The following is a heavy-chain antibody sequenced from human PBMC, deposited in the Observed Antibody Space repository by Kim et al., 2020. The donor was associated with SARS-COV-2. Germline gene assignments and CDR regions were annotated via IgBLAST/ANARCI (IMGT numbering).Heavy chain of an antibody. CDR1: GYTFTSYD. CDR3: ATWGMITFGGVIVRGYYYYYGMDV. Sequence: ASVKVSCKASGYTFTSYDINWVRQATGQGLEWMGWMNPNSGNTGYAQKFQGRVTMTRNTSISTAYMELSSLRSEDTAVYYCATWGMITFGGVIVRGYYYYYGMDVWGQGTTVTVSS. D-gene: IGHD3-16*02. V-gene: IGHV1-8*01. CDR2: MNPNSGNT. J-gene: IGHJ6*02.